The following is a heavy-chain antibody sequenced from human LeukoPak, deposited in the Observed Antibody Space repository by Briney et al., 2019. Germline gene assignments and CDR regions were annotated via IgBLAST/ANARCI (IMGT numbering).Heavy chain of an antibody. CDR3: ARFAYCGGHCWYYFDY. J-gene: IGHJ4*02. CDR1: GGSISNYY. CDR2: IYSSGST. Sequence: SETLSLTCTVSGGSISNYYWSWIRQPPGKGLEWIGYIYSSGSTNYNPSLKSRVTISVDTSKNQFSLKLNPVTAADTAVYYCARFAYCGGHCWYYFDYWGQGSLVTVSS. V-gene: IGHV4-59*01. D-gene: IGHD2-21*02.